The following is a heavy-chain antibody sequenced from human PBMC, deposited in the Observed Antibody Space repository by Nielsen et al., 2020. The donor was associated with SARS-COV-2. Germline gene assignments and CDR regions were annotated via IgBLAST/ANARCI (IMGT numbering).Heavy chain of an antibody. CDR1: GFTFSKAW. CDR3: ATARYCSRTSCSAGTDMFDP. J-gene: IGHJ5*02. Sequence: GESLKISCVASGFTFSKAWMSWVRQAPGKGLEWVGRIKRKIDGGTTDYAAPVKDRFTISRDDSENTVYLDMSSLRTEDTAVYYCATARYCSRTSCSAGTDMFDPWGQGTQVIVSS. V-gene: IGHV3-15*01. CDR2: IKRKIDGGTT. D-gene: IGHD2-2*01.